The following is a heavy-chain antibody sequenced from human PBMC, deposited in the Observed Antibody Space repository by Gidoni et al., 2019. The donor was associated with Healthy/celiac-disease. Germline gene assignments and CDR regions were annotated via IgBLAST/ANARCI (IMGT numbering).Heavy chain of an antibody. CDR2: IYWDDDK. J-gene: IGHJ3*02. D-gene: IGHD3-10*01. Sequence: QITLKESGTTLVKPTQTLTLTCTFSGFPLSTSGVGVGWIRQPPGKALEWLALIYWDDDKRYSPSLKSRLTITKDTSKNQVVLTMTNIDPVDTATYYCAHRHGYYYGSGSFEGAEDAFDIWGQGTMVTVSS. V-gene: IGHV2-5*02. CDR3: AHRHGYYYGSGSFEGAEDAFDI. CDR1: GFPLSTSGVG.